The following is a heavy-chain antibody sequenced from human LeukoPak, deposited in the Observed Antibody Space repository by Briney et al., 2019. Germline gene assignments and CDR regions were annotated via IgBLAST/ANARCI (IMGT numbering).Heavy chain of an antibody. Sequence: GGSLQISCKGSGYSFTSYWIGWVRPMPGKGLEWMGIIYPGDSDTRYSPSFQGQVTISADKSISTAYLQWSSLKASDTAMYYCARRGYYDSSGYYYVDYFDYWGQGTLVTVSS. J-gene: IGHJ4*02. V-gene: IGHV5-51*01. CDR2: IYPGDSDT. D-gene: IGHD3-22*01. CDR3: ARRGYYDSSGYYYVDYFDY. CDR1: GYSFTSYW.